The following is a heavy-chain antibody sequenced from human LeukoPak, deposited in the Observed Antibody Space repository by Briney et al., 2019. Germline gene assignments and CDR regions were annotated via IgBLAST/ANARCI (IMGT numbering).Heavy chain of an antibody. Sequence: SETLSLTCTVSGGSISSSSYYWSWIRQPPGKGLEWIGSIYYSGSTYYNPSLRSRVTISVDTSKNQFSLKLSSVTAADTAVYYCARAYDSSGYTDPPSNWFDPWGQGTLVTVSS. CDR1: GGSISSSSYY. D-gene: IGHD3-22*01. V-gene: IGHV4-39*01. CDR3: ARAYDSSGYTDPPSNWFDP. CDR2: IYYSGST. J-gene: IGHJ5*02.